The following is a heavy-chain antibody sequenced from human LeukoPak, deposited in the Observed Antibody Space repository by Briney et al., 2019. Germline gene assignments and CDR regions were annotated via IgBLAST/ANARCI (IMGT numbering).Heavy chain of an antibody. D-gene: IGHD1-26*01. Sequence: RPSETLSLTCAVYGGSFSGYYWSWIRQPPGKGLEWIGEINHSGSTNYNSSLKSRVTISVDTSKNQFSLKLSSVTAADTAVYYCARGFRVGATTPRYWGQGTLVTVSS. CDR2: INHSGST. CDR3: ARGFRVGATTPRY. CDR1: GGSFSGYY. V-gene: IGHV4-34*01. J-gene: IGHJ4*02.